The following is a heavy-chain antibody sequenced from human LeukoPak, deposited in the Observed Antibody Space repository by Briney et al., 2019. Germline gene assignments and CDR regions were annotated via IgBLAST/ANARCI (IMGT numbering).Heavy chain of an antibody. D-gene: IGHD6-6*01. CDR3: ARYPYSTSSWSDP. CDR2: IYSGGST. CDR1: GFTVSSNY. J-gene: IGHJ5*02. Sequence: GGSLRLSCAASGFTVSSNYMSWVRQAPGNGLEWVSVIYSGGSTYYADSVKGRFTISRDNSKNTLYLQLNSLRAEDTAVYYCARYPYSTSSWSDPWGQGTLVTVSS. V-gene: IGHV3-66*01.